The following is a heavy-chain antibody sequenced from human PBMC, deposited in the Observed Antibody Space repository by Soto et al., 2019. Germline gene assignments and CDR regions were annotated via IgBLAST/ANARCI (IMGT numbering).Heavy chain of an antibody. J-gene: IGHJ3*02. V-gene: IGHV3-30*18. D-gene: IGHD5-12*01. CDR1: GFTFGSYG. CDR2: ISYDGSNK. Sequence: QVQLVESGGGVVQPGRSLRLSCAASGFTFGSYGMHWVRQAPGKGLEWVAVISYDGSNKYYADSVKGRLTISRDNSKNTLYLQMNSLGGEDTAVYYCAKDNGSGCDWLRVGDASDIWGQGTMVTVSS. CDR3: AKDNGSGCDWLRVGDASDI.